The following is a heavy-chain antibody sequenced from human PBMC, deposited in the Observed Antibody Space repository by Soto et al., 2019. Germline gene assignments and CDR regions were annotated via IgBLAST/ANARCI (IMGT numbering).Heavy chain of an antibody. D-gene: IGHD6-6*01. CDR2: ISYDGSNK. CDR1: GFTVNSYA. V-gene: IGHV3-30-3*01. CDR3: ARDRSTYSSSSHSYYYYGMDV. Sequence: LRLSCAASGFTVNSYAMHWVRQSPFEWLEWVAVISYDGSNKYYADSVKGRFTISRDNSKNTLYLQMNSLRAEDTAVYYCARDRSTYSSSSHSYYYYGMDVWGQGTTVTVSS. J-gene: IGHJ6*02.